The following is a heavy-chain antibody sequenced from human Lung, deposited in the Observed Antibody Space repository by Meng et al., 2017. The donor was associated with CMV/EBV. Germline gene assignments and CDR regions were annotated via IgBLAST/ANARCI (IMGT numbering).Heavy chain of an antibody. CDR1: GYTLTNYY. J-gene: IGHJ4*02. V-gene: IGHV1-46*01. CDR3: ARDLGYSSSWYFQYYFDC. D-gene: IGHD6-13*01. Sequence: ASXXVSXKASGYTLTNYYIHWVRQAPGQGLEWMGIINPSDNTTIYAQKFQGRVTMTRDTSTSTVYMELSSLRSDEKALYYCARDLGYSSSWYFQYYFDCWXQGTLVTVSS. CDR2: INPSDNTT.